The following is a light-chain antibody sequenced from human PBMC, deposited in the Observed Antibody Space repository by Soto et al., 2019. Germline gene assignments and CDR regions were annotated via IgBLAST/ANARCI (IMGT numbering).Light chain of an antibody. CDR3: SSYTSSSTPYV. CDR2: DVS. Sequence: QSVLTQPASVSGSPGQSITISCTGTSSDVGGYNYVSWYQQHPGKAPKLIIYDVSNRPSGVSNRFSGSKSGNTASLTISGLQSEDEADYYCSSYTSSSTPYVFGTGSKVTDL. J-gene: IGLJ1*01. V-gene: IGLV2-14*01. CDR1: SSDVGGYNY.